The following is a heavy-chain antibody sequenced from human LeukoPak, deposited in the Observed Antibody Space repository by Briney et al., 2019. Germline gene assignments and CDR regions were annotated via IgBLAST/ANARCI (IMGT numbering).Heavy chain of an antibody. Sequence: GGSLRLSCAASGFTFSRYSMNWVRQAPGKGLEWVSSISSSSSYIYYADSVKGRFTISRDNAKNSLYLQMNSLRAEDTAVYYCARRGSKSIGDAFDIWGQGTMVTVSS. V-gene: IGHV3-21*01. CDR3: ARRGSKSIGDAFDI. D-gene: IGHD6-13*01. J-gene: IGHJ3*02. CDR1: GFTFSRYS. CDR2: ISSSSSYI.